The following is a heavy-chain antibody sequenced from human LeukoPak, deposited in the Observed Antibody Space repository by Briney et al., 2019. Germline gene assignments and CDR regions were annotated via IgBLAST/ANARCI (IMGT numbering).Heavy chain of an antibody. CDR2: ISAYNGNT. D-gene: IGHD3-10*01. Sequence: GASVKVSCKASGYTFTSYGISWVRHAPGQGLEWMGWISAYNGNTNYAQKFQGRVTMTTDTSTSTAYMELRSLRSDDTAAYYCARDEIRYGSGSYCLATDYWGQGTLVTVSS. J-gene: IGHJ4*02. CDR3: ARDEIRYGSGSYCLATDY. CDR1: GYTFTSYG. V-gene: IGHV1-18*01.